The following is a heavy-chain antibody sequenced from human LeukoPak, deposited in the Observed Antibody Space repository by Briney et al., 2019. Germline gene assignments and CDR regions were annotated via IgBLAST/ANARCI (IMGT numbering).Heavy chain of an antibody. J-gene: IGHJ4*02. D-gene: IGHD2-15*01. Sequence: GGSLRLSCAASGFTFRNYNMNWVRQAPEKGLEWVSYISSSSSTIYYAGPVKGRFTISRDNAKNSLYLQMNSLRAEDTAVYYCARDSDPFSGYYDYWGQGTLVTVSS. CDR2: ISSSSSTI. CDR1: GFTFRNYN. V-gene: IGHV3-48*01. CDR3: ARDSDPFSGYYDY.